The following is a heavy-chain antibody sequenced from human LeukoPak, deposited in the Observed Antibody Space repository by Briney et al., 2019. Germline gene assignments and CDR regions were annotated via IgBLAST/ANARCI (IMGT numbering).Heavy chain of an antibody. J-gene: IGHJ3*02. CDR2: ITREGDNT. V-gene: IGHV3-43D*03. CDR1: GFTFDDYA. Sequence: PGGSLRLSCAASGFTFDDYAMHWVRQVPGKGLEWVSLITREGDNTKYADSVKGRFTISRHNSNNSLFLQMNSLSAEDTALYYSAKDVGGEAFSGTQGALDMWGQGTMVTVS. D-gene: IGHD1-26*01. CDR3: AKDVGGEAFSGTQGALDM.